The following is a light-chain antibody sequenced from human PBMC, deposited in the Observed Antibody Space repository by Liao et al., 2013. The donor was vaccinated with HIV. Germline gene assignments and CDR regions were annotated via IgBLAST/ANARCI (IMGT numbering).Light chain of an antibody. CDR2: QDV. J-gene: IGLJ1*01. Sequence: SYDLAQPPSVSVSPGQTATISCSGQNLGDKHASWYQQKPGQSPVLVIYQDVKRPSGIPERFSGSNSGNTATLTISGTQAMDEADYYCQAWDTSTVVFGTGTKVSVL. CDR3: QAWDTSTVV. V-gene: IGLV3-1*01. CDR1: NLGDKH.